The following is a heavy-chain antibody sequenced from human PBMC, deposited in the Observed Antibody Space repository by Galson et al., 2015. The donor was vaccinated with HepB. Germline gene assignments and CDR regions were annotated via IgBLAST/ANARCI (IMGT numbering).Heavy chain of an antibody. CDR3: ARDRRSCLSTFYYYYGLDV. V-gene: IGHV3-48*01. CDR2: ISSASKTI. CDR1: GFTFRTYT. J-gene: IGHJ6*02. Sequence: SLRLSCAASGFTFRTYTMHWVRQAPGRGLEWISYISSASKTIHYADSVKGRFTISRDNAKDSLYLQMNSLRAEDTAVYYCARDRRSCLSTFYYYYGLDVWGQGTTLTVSS. D-gene: IGHD2-2*01.